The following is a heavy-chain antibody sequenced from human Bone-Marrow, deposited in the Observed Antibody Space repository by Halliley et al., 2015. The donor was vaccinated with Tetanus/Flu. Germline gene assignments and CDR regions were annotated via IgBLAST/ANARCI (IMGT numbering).Heavy chain of an antibody. CDR2: IFYSGNT. D-gene: IGHD3-10*01. CDR1: GGSISPYY. J-gene: IGHJ5*02. Sequence: TLSLTCTVSGGSISPYYWSWIRQPPGKGLEWIGYIFYSGNTNYNPSLKSRVTISVDTSKNQFSLRLSSVTPAATAVYYCARSGSGNYEGWLDPWGQGTLVTVSS. V-gene: IGHV4-59*01. CDR3: ARSGSGNYEGWLDP.